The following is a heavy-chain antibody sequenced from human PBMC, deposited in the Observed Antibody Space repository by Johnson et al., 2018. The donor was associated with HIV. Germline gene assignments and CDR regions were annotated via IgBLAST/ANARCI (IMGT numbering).Heavy chain of an antibody. D-gene: IGHD1-26*01. Sequence: QVHLVESGGGVVQPGRSLRLSCAASGFTFSDYGIHWVRQAPGKGLEWVAVVWSDGNNRYYADSVKGRFTISRDNPKNTLYLQMNSLRAEDTAVYYCAKAVGGYAFDIWGQGTVVTVSS. CDR3: AKAVGGYAFDI. CDR1: GFTFSDYG. V-gene: IGHV3-33*06. J-gene: IGHJ3*02. CDR2: VWSDGNNR.